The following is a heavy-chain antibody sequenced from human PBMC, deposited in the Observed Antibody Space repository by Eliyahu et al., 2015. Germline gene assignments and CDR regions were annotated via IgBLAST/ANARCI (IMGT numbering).Heavy chain of an antibody. Sequence: QVPLVQSGAEVKEPGASLXVSCKASGYPXXXYLXHWVRXARGQGLEWLGRINPSAGDTHYAPRFEARVTVTRDTSSNTVYMELNSLTSDDTAVYYCAREPPTTTYFDYWGQGTLVTVSS. CDR1: GYPXXXYL. D-gene: IGHD1-1*01. CDR3: AREPPTTTYFDY. J-gene: IGHJ4*02. CDR2: INPSAGDT. V-gene: IGHV1-46*01.